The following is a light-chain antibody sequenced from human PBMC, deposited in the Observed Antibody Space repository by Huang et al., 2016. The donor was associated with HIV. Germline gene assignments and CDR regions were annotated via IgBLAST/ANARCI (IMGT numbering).Light chain of an antibody. J-gene: IGKJ2*01. CDR1: QSVSTDY. V-gene: IGKV3-20*01. CDR2: GAS. Sequence: EIVLTQSPGTLSLSPGERVTLSCRASQSVSTDYLAWYQQRPGQAPRLRIYGASRRATGIPERFSGSGSGKEVTLTISGLEPEDFAVYYCQQYGGSLYTFGQGTKLEIK. CDR3: QQYGGSLYT.